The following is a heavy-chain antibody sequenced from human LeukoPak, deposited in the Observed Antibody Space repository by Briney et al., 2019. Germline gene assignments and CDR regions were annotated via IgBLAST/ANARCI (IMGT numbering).Heavy chain of an antibody. CDR2: ISSSSSYI. CDR1: GFTFSSYF. CDR3: ARDPLHWNDGVDDSFDI. D-gene: IGHD1-1*01. J-gene: IGHJ3*02. Sequence: GGSLRLSCAASGFTFSSYFMIWVRQAPGKGLEWVSSISSSSSYIYYADSVKGRFTISRDNAKNSLYLQMNSLRVEDTAVYYCARDPLHWNDGVDDSFDIWGQGTMVTVSS. V-gene: IGHV3-21*01.